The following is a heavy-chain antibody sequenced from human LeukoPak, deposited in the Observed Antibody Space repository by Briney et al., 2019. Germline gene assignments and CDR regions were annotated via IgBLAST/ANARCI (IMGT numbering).Heavy chain of an antibody. Sequence: GGSLRLSCAASGFTFSSYAMTWVRQAPGKGLEWVSVGTANGGSTNYADFAKGRFTNSRENSKNPLYLQMNSLSAENTAEYYWGKSPGSGYLFDHWGQGTLVTVSS. V-gene: IGHV3-23*01. CDR1: GFTFSSYA. CDR3: GKSPGSGYLFDH. CDR2: GTANGGST. J-gene: IGHJ4*02. D-gene: IGHD3-22*01.